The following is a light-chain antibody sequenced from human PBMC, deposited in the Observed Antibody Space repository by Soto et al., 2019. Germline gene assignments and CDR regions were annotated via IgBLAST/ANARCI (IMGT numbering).Light chain of an antibody. CDR1: SSDVGGYNS. CDR2: DVS. CDR3: SSYTSISALV. Sequence: QSALTQPASVSGSPGQSITISCTGTSSDVGGYNSVSWYQQHTGKVPKIMIYDVSIRPSGVPDRFSGSKSGNTASLTISGLQAEEEDDYYCSSYTSISALVFGTGTKVTVL. V-gene: IGLV2-14*01. J-gene: IGLJ1*01.